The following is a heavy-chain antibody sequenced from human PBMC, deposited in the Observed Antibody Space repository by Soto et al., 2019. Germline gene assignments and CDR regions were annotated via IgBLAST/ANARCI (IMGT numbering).Heavy chain of an antibody. CDR1: GCSVSSGSYY. J-gene: IGHJ4*02. D-gene: IGHD1-26*01. Sequence: SETLSLTCTVSGCSVSSGSYYWSWIRQPPGKGLEWIGYIYYSGSTNYNPSLKSRVTIPVDTSKNQFSLKLSSVTAADTAVYYCARVSGSYHAFDYRGQRTPVTVSS. CDR2: IYYSGST. V-gene: IGHV4-61*01. CDR3: ARVSGSYHAFDY.